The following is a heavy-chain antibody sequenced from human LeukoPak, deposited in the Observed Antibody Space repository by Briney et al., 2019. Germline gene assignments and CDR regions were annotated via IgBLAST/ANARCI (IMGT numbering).Heavy chain of an antibody. CDR2: IYYSGST. Sequence: SETQSLTCTVSGGSISSYYWSWIRQPPGKGLEWIGYIYYSGSTNYNPSLKSRVTISVDTSKNQFSLKLSSVTAADTAVYYCARVPSELLWLGEGWYFDLWGRGTLVTVSS. CDR1: GGSISSYY. D-gene: IGHD3-10*01. CDR3: ARVPSELLWLGEGWYFDL. J-gene: IGHJ2*01. V-gene: IGHV4-59*01.